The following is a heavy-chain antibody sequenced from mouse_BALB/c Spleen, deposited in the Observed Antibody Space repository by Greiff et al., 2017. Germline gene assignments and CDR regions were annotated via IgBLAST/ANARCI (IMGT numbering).Heavy chain of an antibody. Sequence: EVKLVESGGGLVKPGGSLKLSCAASGFTFSSYAMSWVRQTPEKRLEWVASISSGGSTYYPDSVKGRFTISRDNARNILYLQMSSLRSEDTAMYYCARGYGRGAWFAYWGQGTLVTVSA. D-gene: IGHD2-1*01. V-gene: IGHV5-6-5*01. CDR2: ISSGGST. CDR3: ARGYGRGAWFAY. CDR1: GFTFSSYA. J-gene: IGHJ3*01.